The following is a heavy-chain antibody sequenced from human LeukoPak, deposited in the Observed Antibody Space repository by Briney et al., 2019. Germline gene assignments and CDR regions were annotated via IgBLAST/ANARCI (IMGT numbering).Heavy chain of an antibody. J-gene: IGHJ3*02. CDR1: GGTFSSYA. D-gene: IGHD3-10*01. Sequence: SVKVSCKASGGTFSSYAISWVRQAPGQGLEWMGRIIPILGIANYAQKFQGRVTITADKSTSTAYMELSSLRSEDTAVYYCARAGSGSYSPLVAFDIWGQGTMVTVSS. CDR3: ARAGSGSYSPLVAFDI. CDR2: IIPILGIA. V-gene: IGHV1-69*04.